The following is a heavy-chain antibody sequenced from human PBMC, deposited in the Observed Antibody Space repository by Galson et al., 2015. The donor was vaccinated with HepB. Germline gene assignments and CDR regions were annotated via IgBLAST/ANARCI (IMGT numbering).Heavy chain of an antibody. CDR2: IYYSGST. J-gene: IGHJ3*01. CDR1: GGSISSGGYY. Sequence: TLSLTCTVSGGSISSGGYYWSWIRQHPGKGLEWIGYIYYSGSTYYNPSLKSRVTISVDTSKNQFSLKLSSVTAADTAVYYCARGYYYDSSGYRSDAFDLWGQGTVLPVSS. D-gene: IGHD3-22*01. CDR3: ARGYYYDSSGYRSDAFDL. V-gene: IGHV4-31*03.